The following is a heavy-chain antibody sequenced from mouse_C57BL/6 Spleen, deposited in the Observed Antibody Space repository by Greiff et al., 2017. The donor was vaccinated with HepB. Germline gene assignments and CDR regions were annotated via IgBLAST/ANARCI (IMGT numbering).Heavy chain of an antibody. V-gene: IGHV1-82*01. CDR3: ARGPLYYGSDY. Sequence: QVQLQQSGPELVKPGASVKISCKASGYAFSSSWMNWVKQRPGKGLEWIGRIYPGDGDTNYNGKFKGKATLTADKSSSTAYMQLSSLTSEDSAVYVCARGPLYYGSDYWGQGTTLTVSS. J-gene: IGHJ2*01. CDR1: GYAFSSSW. D-gene: IGHD1-1*01. CDR2: IYPGDGDT.